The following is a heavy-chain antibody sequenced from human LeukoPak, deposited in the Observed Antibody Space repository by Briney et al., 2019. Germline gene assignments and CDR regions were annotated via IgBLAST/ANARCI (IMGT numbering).Heavy chain of an antibody. V-gene: IGHV1-18*01. CDR3: ARESHVTREDS. CDR1: GYTFTSYG. J-gene: IGHJ4*02. CDR2: ISANNGDT. Sequence: GASVKVSCEASGYTFTSYGISWVRQAPGQGLEWVGWISANNGDTDYAQKFQARVTMTTDTSTSTAYMELRSLRSDDTAVYYCARESHVTREDSWGQGTLVIVSS. D-gene: IGHD1-26*01.